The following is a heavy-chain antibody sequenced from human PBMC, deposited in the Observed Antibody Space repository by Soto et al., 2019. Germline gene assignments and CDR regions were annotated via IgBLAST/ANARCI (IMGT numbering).Heavy chain of an antibody. D-gene: IGHD6-6*01. V-gene: IGHV3-7*01. CDR3: ARSCIAARYPYYGMDV. CDR2: IKQDGSEK. Sequence: PGGSLRLSCAASGFTFSSYWMSWVRQAPGKGLEWVANIKQDGSEKYYVDSVKGRFTISRDNAKNSLYLQMNSLGAEDTAVYYCARSCIAARYPYYGMDVWGQGTTVTVSS. J-gene: IGHJ6*02. CDR1: GFTFSSYW.